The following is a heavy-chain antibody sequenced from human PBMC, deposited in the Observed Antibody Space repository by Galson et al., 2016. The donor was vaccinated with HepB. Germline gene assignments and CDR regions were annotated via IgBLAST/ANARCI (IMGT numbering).Heavy chain of an antibody. CDR3: ASDPRQWQRGYNYGFEY. CDR2: ISHDGDTK. J-gene: IGHJ4*02. CDR1: GFAFSTYG. D-gene: IGHD5-18*01. Sequence: SLRLSCAASGFAFSTYGMHWVRQAPGKGLEWVAVISHDGDTKYHADSVKGRFTISRDNSKNTLYLQMHRLRFEDTAVYYCASDPRQWQRGYNYGFEYWGQGTLVSVSS. V-gene: IGHV3-30*03.